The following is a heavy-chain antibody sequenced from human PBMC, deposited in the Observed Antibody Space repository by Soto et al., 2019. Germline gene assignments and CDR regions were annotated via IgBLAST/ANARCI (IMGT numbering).Heavy chain of an antibody. CDR1: GGSISSYY. D-gene: IGHD3-22*01. Sequence: SSETLSLTCTVSGGSISSYYWNWIRQPPGKGLEWIGYIFYSGSTYYNPSLKSRVTISVDTSKNQFSLKLSSVTAADTAVYYCARGSYDSSGYYLFDYWGQGTLVTVSS. CDR2: IFYSGST. J-gene: IGHJ4*02. V-gene: IGHV4-59*08. CDR3: ARGSYDSSGYYLFDY.